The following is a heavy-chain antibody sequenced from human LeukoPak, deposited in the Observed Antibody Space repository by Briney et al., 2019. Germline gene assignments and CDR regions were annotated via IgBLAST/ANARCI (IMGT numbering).Heavy chain of an antibody. V-gene: IGHV4-39*01. CDR1: GSSISSSSHY. J-gene: IGHJ6*02. Sequence: SETLSLTCTVSGSSISSSSHYWGWIRQPPGKGLEWIGSIYYSGSTYYNPSLKSRVTISVDTSKNQFSLKLSSVTAADTAVYYCARHRTKFYYYGMDVWGQGTTVTVSS. D-gene: IGHD2-8*01. CDR2: IYYSGST. CDR3: ARHRTKFYYYGMDV.